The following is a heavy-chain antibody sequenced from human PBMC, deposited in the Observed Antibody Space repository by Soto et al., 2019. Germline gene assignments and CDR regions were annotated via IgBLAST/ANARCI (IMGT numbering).Heavy chain of an antibody. D-gene: IGHD1-7*01. J-gene: IGHJ4*02. CDR2: IGRSGENT. Sequence: WGSRRLSCAAWGLTFSPYWLNWVRQAPGKGLEWVSSIGRSGENTYYADSVKGRFTVSRDNPKNMLYLQMNSLRAEDTATYYCAKNVVPTTYFFGHWGQGALVTVSS. CDR3: AKNVVPTTYFFGH. CDR1: GLTFSPYW. V-gene: IGHV3-23*01.